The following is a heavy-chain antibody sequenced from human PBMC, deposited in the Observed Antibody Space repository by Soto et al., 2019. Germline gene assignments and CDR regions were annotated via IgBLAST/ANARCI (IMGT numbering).Heavy chain of an antibody. D-gene: IGHD3-3*01. CDR2: IYYSGST. CDR3: ASGSERITIFGVVTVDAFDI. V-gene: IGHV4-59*01. CDR1: GGSISSYY. J-gene: IGHJ3*02. Sequence: SETLSLTCTVSGGSISSYYWSWIRQPPGKGLEWIGYIYYSGSTNYNPSLKSRVTISVDTSKNQFSLKLSSVTAADTAVYYCASGSERITIFGVVTVDAFDIWGQGTMVTVSS.